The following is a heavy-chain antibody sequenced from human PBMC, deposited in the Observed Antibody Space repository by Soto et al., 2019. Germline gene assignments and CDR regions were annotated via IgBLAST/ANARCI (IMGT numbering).Heavy chain of an antibody. Sequence: QEHLAQSGAEVKRPRSSVTVSCKASGGTFNSYGISWVRQSPGQGLEWMGVIIPLYETVNYAQKFQGRVSNTADKSTSTVYMDLSSLRPYDTAVYYCASLRVIRGVSPSHFRLWGQGTLVIVSP. CDR1: GGTFNSYG. CDR3: ASLRVIRGVSPSHFRL. J-gene: IGHJ4*02. D-gene: IGHD3-10*01. CDR2: IIPLYETV. V-gene: IGHV1-69*06.